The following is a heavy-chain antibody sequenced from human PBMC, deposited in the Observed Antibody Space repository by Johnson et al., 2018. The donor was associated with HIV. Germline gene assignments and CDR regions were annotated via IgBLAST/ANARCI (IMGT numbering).Heavy chain of an antibody. CDR2: ISHDGTNN. J-gene: IGHJ3*02. D-gene: IGHD3-22*01. Sequence: QVQLVESGGGVVQPGGSLRLSCAASGFTFSIYDIHWVRQAPGKGLEWVAMISHDGTNNFYADSVKGRFTVSRDNSKNTLYLEANSLGPEDTATYYCAKGSTPTMIIVVISAFDIWGQGTVVAVSS. CDR1: GFTFSIYD. V-gene: IGHV3-30*18. CDR3: AKGSTPTMIIVVISAFDI.